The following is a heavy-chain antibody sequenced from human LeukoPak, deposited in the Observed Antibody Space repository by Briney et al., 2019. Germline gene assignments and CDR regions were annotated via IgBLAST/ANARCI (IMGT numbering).Heavy chain of an antibody. Sequence: GGSLRLSCAASGSTFSSYEMNWVRQAPGKGLEWVSYISSSGSTIYYADSVKGRFTISRDNAKNSLYLQMNSLRAEDTAVYYCATLGAAGSLWGQGTLVTVSS. J-gene: IGHJ4*02. CDR1: GSTFSSYE. V-gene: IGHV3-48*03. D-gene: IGHD6-13*01. CDR3: ATLGAAGSL. CDR2: ISSSGSTI.